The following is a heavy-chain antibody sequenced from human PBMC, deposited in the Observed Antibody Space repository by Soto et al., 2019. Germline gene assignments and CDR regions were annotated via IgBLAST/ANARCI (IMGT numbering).Heavy chain of an antibody. CDR1: VGTFSSYA. J-gene: IGHJ4*02. Sequence: SVKVSCKASVGTFSSYAISWVRQAPGQGLEWMGGIIPIFGTANYAQKFQGRVTITADESTSTAYMELSSLRSEDTAVYYCARDDSSGRSYFDYWGQGTLVTVSS. D-gene: IGHD3-22*01. V-gene: IGHV1-69*13. CDR3: ARDDSSGRSYFDY. CDR2: IIPIFGTA.